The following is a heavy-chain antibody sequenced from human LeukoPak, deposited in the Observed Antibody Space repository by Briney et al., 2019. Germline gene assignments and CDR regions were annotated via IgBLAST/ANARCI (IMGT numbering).Heavy chain of an antibody. Sequence: GGSLRLSCAASGFIFSTYGMSWVRQAPGQGLEWVSSISSTSSYIYYADSVKGRFTISRDNAKNSLYLQMSSLRAEDTAVYYCAKQIFDSSADFDPWGQGTLVTVSS. J-gene: IGHJ5*02. CDR3: AKQIFDSSADFDP. D-gene: IGHD2/OR15-2a*01. V-gene: IGHV3-21*06. CDR2: ISSTSSYI. CDR1: GFIFSTYG.